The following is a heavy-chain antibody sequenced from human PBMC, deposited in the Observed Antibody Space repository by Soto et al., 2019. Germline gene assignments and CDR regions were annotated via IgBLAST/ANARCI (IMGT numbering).Heavy chain of an antibody. D-gene: IGHD2-15*01. CDR2: IIPIFGPA. J-gene: IGHJ4*02. Sequence: SVKVSCKASGGTFSSSGISWVRQAPGQGLEYMGGIIPIFGPANYAQMFQGRVTITADESTSTAYMELNSLRSEDTAVYYCATSHCSGGTCFPRRNYFDYWGQGTLVTVSS. V-gene: IGHV1-69*13. CDR1: GGTFSSSG. CDR3: ATSHCSGGTCFPRRNYFDY.